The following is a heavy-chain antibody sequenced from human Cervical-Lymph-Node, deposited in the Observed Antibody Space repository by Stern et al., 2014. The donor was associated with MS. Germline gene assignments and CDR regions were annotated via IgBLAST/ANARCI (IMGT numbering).Heavy chain of an antibody. CDR2: VFYNGRT. J-gene: IGHJ4*02. CDR1: GGSVSPYY. CDR3: ARSRSRGSFDY. D-gene: IGHD2/OR15-2a*01. V-gene: IGHV4-59*02. Sequence: QVQLVESGPGLVKPSETLPLTCTVSGGSVSPYYSNWIRQSPGKELEWIGCVFYNGRTYYNPSLQSRLTISVDTSKNRFSLMLYSVTAADTAVYYCARSRSRGSFDYWGQGALVTVSS.